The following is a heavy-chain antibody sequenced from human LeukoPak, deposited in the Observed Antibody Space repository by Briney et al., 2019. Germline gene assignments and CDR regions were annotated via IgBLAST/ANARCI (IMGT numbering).Heavy chain of an antibody. V-gene: IGHV3-33*01. Sequence: GRPLRFSCAASGFTFSSSGMHWVRQAAGKGLEWVAVIWYDGSNKYYADSVKGRFTISRDNSKNPLYLQMNSLRAEGTAVYYCARAPTYTAMRPGGMDVWGQGAKVTVSS. CDR1: GFTFSSSG. CDR3: ARAPTYTAMRPGGMDV. J-gene: IGHJ6*02. D-gene: IGHD5-18*01. CDR2: IWYDGSNK.